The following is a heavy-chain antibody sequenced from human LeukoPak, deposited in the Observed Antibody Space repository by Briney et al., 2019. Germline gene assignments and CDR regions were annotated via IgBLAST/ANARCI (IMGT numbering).Heavy chain of an antibody. J-gene: IGHJ6*03. CDR3: ARVDRYYFYLDV. Sequence: SVKVSCKASGGSFSTYTITWVRQAPGQGLEWMGGIMPMFGAPSYAQKFQGRVAVTTDESTSTAYMEMRSLRFEDTAIYYCARVDRYYFYLDVWGKGTTVTVSS. CDR1: GGSFSTYT. V-gene: IGHV1-69*05. CDR2: IMPMFGAP.